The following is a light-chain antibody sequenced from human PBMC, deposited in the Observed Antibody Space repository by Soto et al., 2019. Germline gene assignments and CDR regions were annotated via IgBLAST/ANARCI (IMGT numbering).Light chain of an antibody. V-gene: IGKV1-12*01. CDR2: ATS. J-gene: IGKJ4*01. Sequence: DIQMTQSPSSVSASVGDRVTITCRASQAISSWLGWYQQKPGKAPKLLIYATSSLQSGVPSRFSGSGSGTDFTLTISRLQPEDSATYYCQQANSLSRTFGGGTKVEIK. CDR3: QQANSLSRT. CDR1: QAISSW.